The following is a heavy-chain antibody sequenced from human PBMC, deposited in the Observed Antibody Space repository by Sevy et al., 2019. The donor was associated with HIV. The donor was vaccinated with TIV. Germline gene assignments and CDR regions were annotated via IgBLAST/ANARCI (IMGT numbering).Heavy chain of an antibody. CDR1: GFNFRSYR. Sequence: GGSLRLSCEVSGFNFRSYRMSWVRQAPGKGLEWVANIKHDGSEQYYLDSVKGRFTVSRDNGKNSLYLQMTSLRVDDAAVYYCARERQEEDKSGAKFDYWGRGTLVTVSS. D-gene: IGHD3-10*01. CDR2: IKHDGSEQ. CDR3: ARERQEEDKSGAKFDY. J-gene: IGHJ4*02. V-gene: IGHV3-7*01.